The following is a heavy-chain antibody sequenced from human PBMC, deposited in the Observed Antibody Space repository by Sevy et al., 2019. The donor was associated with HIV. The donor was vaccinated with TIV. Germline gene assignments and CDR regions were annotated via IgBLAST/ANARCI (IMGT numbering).Heavy chain of an antibody. CDR2: IYYSGVT. CDR1: GGSINSRTSY. J-gene: IGHJ4*02. V-gene: IGHV4-39*01. D-gene: IGHD1-1*01. Sequence: SETLSLTCTVSGGSINSRTSYWGWIRQPPGKGLEWIGIIYYSGVTYYNPSLKSRVTISVDTSKNQFSLKLSSVTAADTAVYYCARLGATRPKGYYFDYWGQGTLVTVSS. CDR3: ARLGATRPKGYYFDY.